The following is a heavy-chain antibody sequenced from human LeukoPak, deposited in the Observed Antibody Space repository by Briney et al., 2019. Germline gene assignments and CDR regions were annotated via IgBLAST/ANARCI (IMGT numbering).Heavy chain of an antibody. CDR2: ISSGSSTT. CDR1: GFTFSSYS. CDR3: AKELDTMFFDY. J-gene: IGHJ4*02. D-gene: IGHD3-10*02. V-gene: IGHV3-48*04. Sequence: SGGSLRLSCAASGFTFSSYSMNWVRQAPGKGLEWVSYISSGSSTTYYADSVRGRFTISRDSGRKSVYLQMNSLTTDDTAFYFCAKELDTMFFDYWGQGALVTVSS.